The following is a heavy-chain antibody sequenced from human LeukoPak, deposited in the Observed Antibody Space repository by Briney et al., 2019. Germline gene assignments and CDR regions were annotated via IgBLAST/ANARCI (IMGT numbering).Heavy chain of an antibody. CDR2: INPNSGGT. V-gene: IGHV1-2*02. CDR1: GGTFSSYA. CDR3: AREGADVDV. Sequence: ASVKVSCKASGGTFSSYAISWVRQAPGQGLEWMGWINPNSGGTNYAQKFQGRVTMTRDTSISTAYMELSRLRSDDTAVYYCAREGADVDVWGKGTTVTVSS. D-gene: IGHD3-16*01. J-gene: IGHJ6*04.